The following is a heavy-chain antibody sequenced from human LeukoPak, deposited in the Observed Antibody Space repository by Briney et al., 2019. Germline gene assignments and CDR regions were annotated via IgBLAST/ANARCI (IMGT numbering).Heavy chain of an antibody. Sequence: TSETLSLTCAVSGGSIGSGGYSWSWIRQPPGKGLEWIGYIYYSGITYYNPSLKSRVTLSLDTSKNQFSLKLSSVTAADTAVYYCARLPTVTFFDYWGQGTLVTVSS. CDR1: GGSIGSGGYS. D-gene: IGHD4-17*01. CDR2: IYYSGIT. V-gene: IGHV4-30-4*07. J-gene: IGHJ4*02. CDR3: ARLPTVTFFDY.